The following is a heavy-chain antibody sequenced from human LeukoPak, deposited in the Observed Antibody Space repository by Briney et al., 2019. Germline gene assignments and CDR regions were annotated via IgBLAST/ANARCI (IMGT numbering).Heavy chain of an antibody. Sequence: GGSLRLSCAASGFTFSDYYLTWIRQAPGKGLEWVACVNSISNYINYAESVKGRFTISRDNAKNSLSLQMNSLRAEDTAVYYCARRLPCRRADKCDFSYWGQGILVTVSS. J-gene: IGHJ4*02. V-gene: IGHV3-11*03. CDR2: VNSISNYI. CDR3: ARRLPCRRADKCDFSY. CDR1: GFTFSDYY. D-gene: IGHD2-15*01.